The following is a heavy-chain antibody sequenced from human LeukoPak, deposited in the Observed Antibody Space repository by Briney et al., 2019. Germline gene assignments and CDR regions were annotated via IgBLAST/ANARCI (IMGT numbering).Heavy chain of an antibody. V-gene: IGHV1-69*05. CDR1: GGTFSSYA. Sequence: ASVKVSCKASGGTFSSYAISWVRQAPGQGLERMGRIIPIFGTANYAQKFQGRVTITTDESTSTAYMELSSLRSEDTAVYYCARGRGYSYGPTTYYFDYWGQGTLVTVSS. D-gene: IGHD5-18*01. CDR3: ARGRGYSYGPTTYYFDY. J-gene: IGHJ4*02. CDR2: IIPIFGTA.